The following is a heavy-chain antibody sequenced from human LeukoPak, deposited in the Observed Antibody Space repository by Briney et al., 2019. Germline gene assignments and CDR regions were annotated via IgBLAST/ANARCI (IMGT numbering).Heavy chain of an antibody. CDR3: ARLSSSPPYYFDY. CDR2: IYHSGST. Sequence: PSETLSLTLTVSGYSISSGYYWGWIRQPPGKGLEWIGSIYHSGSTCYNPSLNSRVHISVDTSKNPFSLKLRSVTAADTAVYYCARLSSSPPYYFDYWGQGTLVTVSS. D-gene: IGHD6-6*01. V-gene: IGHV4-38-2*02. CDR1: GYSISSGYY. J-gene: IGHJ4*02.